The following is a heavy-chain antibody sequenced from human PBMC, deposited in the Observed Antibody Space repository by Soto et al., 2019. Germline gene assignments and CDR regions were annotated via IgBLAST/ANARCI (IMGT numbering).Heavy chain of an antibody. CDR2: ITHIFGTA. V-gene: IGHV1-69*01. Sequence: QVQLVQSGAEVKKPGCSVKVSCKASGGTLSSYAISWVRQAPGQGLEWMGGITHIFGTANYAQKFQGRVTIPADESTSTAHMELSSLRSEDTAVYYCARDYGHDCSGGRCYFYFWGQGTLVTVSS. J-gene: IGHJ4*02. D-gene: IGHD2-15*01. CDR3: ARDYGHDCSGGRCYFYF. CDR1: GGTLSSYA.